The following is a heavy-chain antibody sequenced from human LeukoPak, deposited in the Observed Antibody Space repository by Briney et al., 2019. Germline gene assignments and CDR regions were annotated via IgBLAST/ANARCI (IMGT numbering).Heavy chain of an antibody. Sequence: ASVKVSCKASGYTFTSYGISWVGQAPGQGLEWMGWISTYNGNTNYAQNLQGRVTMTTDTSTSTAYMELRSLRSDDTAVYYCAIELTVAGTSWGQGTLVTVSS. CDR2: ISTYNGNT. D-gene: IGHD6-19*01. CDR3: AIELTVAGTS. J-gene: IGHJ4*02. CDR1: GYTFTSYG. V-gene: IGHV1-18*01.